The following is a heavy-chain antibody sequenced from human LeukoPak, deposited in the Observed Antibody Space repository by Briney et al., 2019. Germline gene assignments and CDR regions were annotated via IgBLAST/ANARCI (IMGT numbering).Heavy chain of an antibody. J-gene: IGHJ5*02. Sequence: PSETLSLTCAVYGGSFSGYYWSWIRQPPGKGLEWIGEINHSGSTNYNPSLKSRVTISVDTSKNQFSLKLSSVTAADTAVYYCARDSRGWYGGFDPWGQGTLVTVSS. CDR1: GGSFSGYY. D-gene: IGHD6-19*01. V-gene: IGHV4-34*01. CDR3: ARDSRGWYGGFDP. CDR2: INHSGST.